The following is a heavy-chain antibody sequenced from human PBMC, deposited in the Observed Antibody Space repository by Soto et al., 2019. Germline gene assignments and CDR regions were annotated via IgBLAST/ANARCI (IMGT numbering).Heavy chain of an antibody. V-gene: IGHV4-34*01. CDR3: ARERGYSYGPAYYYYGMDV. CDR2: INHSGST. CDR1: GGSFSGYY. Sequence: SETLSLTCAVYGGSFSGYYLSWIRQPPGKGLEWIGEINHSGSTNYNPSLKSRVTISVDTSKNQFSLKLSSVTAADTAVYYCARERGYSYGPAYYYYGMDVWGQGTTVTVSS. D-gene: IGHD5-18*01. J-gene: IGHJ6*02.